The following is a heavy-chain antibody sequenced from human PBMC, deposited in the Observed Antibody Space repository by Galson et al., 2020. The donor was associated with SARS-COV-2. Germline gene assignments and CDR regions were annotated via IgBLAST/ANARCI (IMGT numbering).Heavy chain of an antibody. CDR3: ARQLVIAARPGVYYYYGMDV. CDR2: IYYSGST. J-gene: IGHJ6*02. V-gene: IGHV4-39*01. Sequence: SETLSLTCTVSGGSISSSSYYWGWHRQPQGKGLEWIGSIYYSGSTYYNPSLKSRVTISVDTSKNQFSLKLSSVTAADTAVYYCARQLVIAARPGVYYYYGMDVWGQGTSVTVSS. CDR1: GGSISSSSYY. D-gene: IGHD6-6*01.